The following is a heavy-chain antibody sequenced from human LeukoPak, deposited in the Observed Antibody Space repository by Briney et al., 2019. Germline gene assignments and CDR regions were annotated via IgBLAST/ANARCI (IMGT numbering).Heavy chain of an antibody. V-gene: IGHV3-23*01. Sequence: PGGSLRLSCAASGFTFSSYSMNWVRQAPGKGLEWVSVISGGGGTTYYADSVKGRFTISRDNSKNTLYLQMNSLRAEDTAIYYCAKLNGGSCSSVYDYWGQGTLVTVSS. J-gene: IGHJ4*02. D-gene: IGHD2-15*01. CDR1: GFTFSSYS. CDR3: AKLNGGSCSSVYDY. CDR2: ISGGGGTT.